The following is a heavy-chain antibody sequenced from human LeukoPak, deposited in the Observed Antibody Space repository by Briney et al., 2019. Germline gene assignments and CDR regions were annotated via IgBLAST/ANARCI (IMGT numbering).Heavy chain of an antibody. CDR3: ARLEGYSYGRGGYDY. D-gene: IGHD5-18*01. V-gene: IGHV1-2*02. J-gene: IGHJ4*02. CDR1: GYTFTGYY. Sequence: ASVKVSCKASGYTFTGYYMHWVRQAPGQGLEWMGWINPNSGGTNYAQKFQGRVTMTRDTSISTAYMELSRLRSDDTAVYYCARLEGYSYGRGGYDYWGQGTLVTVSS. CDR2: INPNSGGT.